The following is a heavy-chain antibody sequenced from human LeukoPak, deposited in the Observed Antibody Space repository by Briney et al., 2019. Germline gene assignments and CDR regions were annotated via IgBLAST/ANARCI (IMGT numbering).Heavy chain of an antibody. D-gene: IGHD1-26*01. Sequence: KPSETLSLTCAVSGGSISSSNWWSWVRQPPGKGLEWIGEIYHSGSTNYNPSLKSRVTISVDKSKNQFSLKLSSVTAADTAVYYCARAPRYSGSSGSPRRYFDYWGQGTLVTVSS. CDR1: GGSISSSNW. CDR3: ARAPRYSGSSGSPRRYFDY. V-gene: IGHV4-4*02. J-gene: IGHJ4*02. CDR2: IYHSGST.